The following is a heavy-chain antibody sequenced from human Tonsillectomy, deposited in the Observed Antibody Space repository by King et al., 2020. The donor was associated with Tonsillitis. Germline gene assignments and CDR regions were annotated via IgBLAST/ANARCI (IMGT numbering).Heavy chain of an antibody. V-gene: IGHV3-30*04. CDR2: ISSDGSKR. Sequence: VQLVQSGGGVVQPGRSLRLSCAASGFIFRNYEMDWVRQAPGKGLDWVALISSDGSKRYYADSVQGRFTIFRDNSRNTLSLQMSSLSAEDTAVYHCARDLSTVAASNGLDVWGQGTTVTVSS. CDR1: GFIFRNYE. CDR3: ARDLSTVAASNGLDV. D-gene: IGHD6-19*01. J-gene: IGHJ6*02.